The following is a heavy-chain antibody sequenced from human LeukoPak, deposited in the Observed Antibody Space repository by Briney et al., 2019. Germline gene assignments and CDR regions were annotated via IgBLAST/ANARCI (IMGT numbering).Heavy chain of an antibody. CDR1: GGTFISYA. D-gene: IGHD1-26*01. J-gene: IGHJ4*02. CDR3: ARGSGSYPINFDY. Sequence: ASVKVSCKASGGTFISYAISWVRQAPGQGLEWMGRIIPILGIANYAQKFQGRVTITADKSTSTAYMELSSLRSEDTAVYYCARGSGSYPINFDYWGQGTLVTVSS. CDR2: IIPILGIA. V-gene: IGHV1-69*04.